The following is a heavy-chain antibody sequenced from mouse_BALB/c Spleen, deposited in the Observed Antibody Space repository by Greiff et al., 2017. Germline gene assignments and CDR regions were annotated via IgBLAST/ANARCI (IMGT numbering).Heavy chain of an antibody. J-gene: IGHJ4*01. Sequence: VMLVESGPGLVQPSQSLSITCTVSGFSLTSYGVHWVRQSPGKGLEWLGVIWSGGSTDYNAAFISRLSISKDNSKSQVFFKMNSLQANDTAIYYCASLGYRYAMDYWGQGTSVTVSS. CDR1: GFSLTSYG. V-gene: IGHV2-2*02. D-gene: IGHD2-2*01. CDR3: ASLGYRYAMDY. CDR2: IWSGGST.